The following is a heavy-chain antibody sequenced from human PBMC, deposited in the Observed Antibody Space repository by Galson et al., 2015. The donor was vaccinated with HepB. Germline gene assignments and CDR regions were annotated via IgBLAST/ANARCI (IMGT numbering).Heavy chain of an antibody. CDR3: VRLGGLELV. CDR1: GSIFRNYW. CDR2: SNPDGSDT. V-gene: IGHV3-74*01. Sequence: SLRLSWAGSGSIFRNYWMHWVRQAPGKGLVWVLRSNPDGSDTTYADSVTGRFTISRHNVRNTLDLQMNSLRAEDTSVYYCVRLGGLELVWGQGTLVTVSS. D-gene: IGHD1-7*01. J-gene: IGHJ4*02.